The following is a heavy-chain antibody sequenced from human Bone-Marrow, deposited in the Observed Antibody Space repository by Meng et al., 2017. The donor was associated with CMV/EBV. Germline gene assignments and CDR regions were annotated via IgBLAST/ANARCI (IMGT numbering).Heavy chain of an antibody. CDR2: INPSGGST. CDR3: ARGSPVRIAAAGHDY. CDR1: GYTFTSYY. Sequence: ASVKVSCKASGYTFTSYYMHWVRQAPGQGLEWMGIINPSGGSTSYAQKFQGRVTMTRDTSTSTVYMELSSLRSEDTAVYYCARGSPVRIAAAGHDYWGQGNLVTVYS. V-gene: IGHV1-46*01. D-gene: IGHD6-13*01. J-gene: IGHJ4*02.